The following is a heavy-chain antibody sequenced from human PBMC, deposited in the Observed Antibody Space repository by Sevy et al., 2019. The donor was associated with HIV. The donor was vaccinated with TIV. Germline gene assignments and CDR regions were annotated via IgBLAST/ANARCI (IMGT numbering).Heavy chain of an antibody. J-gene: IGHJ5*02. Sequence: GESLKISCKGSGYSFTSYWIGWVRQMPGKGLEWMGIIYAGGSDISDSPSFQGQVTISADKSTSTAYLQGSSLKASDTTIYYCTRLGVAGNMAALFDPWGQGTLVTVSS. CDR3: TRLGVAGNMAALFDP. V-gene: IGHV5-51*01. CDR1: GYSFTSYW. D-gene: IGHD3-10*01. CDR2: IYAGGSDI.